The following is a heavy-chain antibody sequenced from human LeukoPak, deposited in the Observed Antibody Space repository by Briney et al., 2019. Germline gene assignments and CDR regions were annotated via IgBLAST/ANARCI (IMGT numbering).Heavy chain of an antibody. V-gene: IGHV4-59*01. D-gene: IGHD1-26*01. CDR1: GDALSTYY. J-gene: IGHJ3*01. CDR3: ARDLGSSFSFDV. Sequence: PSETLSLTCTVSGDALSTYYWTWIRQPPGKGLEWIGYVHSSGHSKYNPSLESRVTMSLETSKRQFTLNLKSVTAADTAVYYCARDLGSSFSFDVWGRGTEVSVS. CDR2: VHSSGHS.